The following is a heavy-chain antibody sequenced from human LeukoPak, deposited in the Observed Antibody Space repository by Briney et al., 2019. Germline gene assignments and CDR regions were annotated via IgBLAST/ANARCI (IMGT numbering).Heavy chain of an antibody. CDR2: INHSGST. J-gene: IGHJ3*02. V-gene: IGHV4-34*01. CDR3: ASTYYGGDAFDI. CDR1: GGSFSGYY. D-gene: IGHD3-10*01. Sequence: SETLSLTCAVYGGSFSGYYWSWIRQPPGKGLEWIGEINHSGSTNYNPSLKSRVTISVDTSKNQFSLKLSSVTAADTAVYYCASTYYGGDAFDIWGQGTIVTVSS.